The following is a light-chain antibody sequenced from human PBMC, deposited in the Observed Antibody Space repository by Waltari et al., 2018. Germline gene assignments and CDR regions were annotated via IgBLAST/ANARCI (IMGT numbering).Light chain of an antibody. CDR2: GAS. CDR1: QSVGRS. Sequence: EIVLTQSPGTLSLSPGEGATLSCRASQSVGRSLVWYQQRPGRAPRLLIYGASSSATGTPDRFTGSGSGTDFSLTISRLEPEDFAVYYCQMYVRLPVTFGQGTKVEI. V-gene: IGKV3-20*01. CDR3: QMYVRLPVT. J-gene: IGKJ1*01.